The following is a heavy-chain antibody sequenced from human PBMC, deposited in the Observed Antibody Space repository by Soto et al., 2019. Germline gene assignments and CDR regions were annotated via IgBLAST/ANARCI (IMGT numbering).Heavy chain of an antibody. V-gene: IGHV3-21*01. CDR2: ITGTSAFT. D-gene: IGHD3-16*01. Sequence: ALRLSCAASGFVFSDFQFNWVRQAPGGGLEWLSSITGTSAFTEYAESIEGRFTISRDNPNKLLFLHMDNLRPEDTAVYYCARDNLAFQGAFDLWGQGTLVTVSS. CDR1: GFVFSDFQ. CDR3: ARDNLAFQGAFDL. J-gene: IGHJ4*02.